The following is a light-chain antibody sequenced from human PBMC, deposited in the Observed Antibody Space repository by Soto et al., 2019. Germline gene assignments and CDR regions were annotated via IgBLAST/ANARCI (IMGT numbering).Light chain of an antibody. CDR1: QSISTN. Sequence: EMVMTQSPATLSVSLGERATLSCRASQSISTNLVWYQQKPGQAPRLLIYGASTRATGIPARFSGSGSGTEFTLTISSLQSEDFAVYYCQQHDQGWTFGQGTKVEIK. CDR3: QQHDQGWT. V-gene: IGKV3-15*01. CDR2: GAS. J-gene: IGKJ1*01.